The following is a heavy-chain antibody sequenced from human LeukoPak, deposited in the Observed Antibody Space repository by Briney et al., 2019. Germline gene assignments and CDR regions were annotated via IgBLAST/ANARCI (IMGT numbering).Heavy chain of an antibody. J-gene: IGHJ4*02. V-gene: IGHV4-34*01. Sequence: PSETLSLTCAVYGGSFSGYHWSWIRQPPGKGLEWIGEINHSGSTNYNPSLKSRVTIPVDTSKNQFSLKLSSVTAADTAVYYCMVRGVIRFYFDYWGQGTLVTVSS. CDR3: MVRGVIRFYFDY. D-gene: IGHD3-10*01. CDR2: INHSGST. CDR1: GGSFSGYH.